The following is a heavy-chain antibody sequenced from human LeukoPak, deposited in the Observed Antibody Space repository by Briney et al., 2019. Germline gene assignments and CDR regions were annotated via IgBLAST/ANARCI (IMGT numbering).Heavy chain of an antibody. CDR2: INHSGST. CDR1: GGSFSGYY. CDR3: ARHVYSYGFYYYYYYMDV. Sequence: PSETLSLTCAVYGGSFSGYYWSWIRQPPGKGLEWIGEINHSGSTNYNPSLKSRVTISVDTSKNQFSLKLSSVTAADAAVYYCARHVYSYGFYYYYYYMDVWGKGTTVTVSS. V-gene: IGHV4-34*01. D-gene: IGHD5-18*01. J-gene: IGHJ6*03.